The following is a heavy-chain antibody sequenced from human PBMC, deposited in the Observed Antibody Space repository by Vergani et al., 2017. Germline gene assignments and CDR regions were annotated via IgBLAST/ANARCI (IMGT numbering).Heavy chain of an antibody. V-gene: IGHV3-23*01. CDR2: ISGSGGST. J-gene: IGHJ6*02. CDR3: AKANPRNSGYDYLYYYHAMDV. CDR1: GFTFNNYA. D-gene: IGHD5-12*01. Sequence: EVQLLESGGDLVQPGGSLRLSCAAPGFTFNNYAINWFRQAPGKGLKWFSVISGSGGSTYYAGSVKGRFTISRDSSKTTLYLQMNSRSAGDTAVYYCAKANPRNSGYDYLYYYHAMDVWGQGTTVTVSS.